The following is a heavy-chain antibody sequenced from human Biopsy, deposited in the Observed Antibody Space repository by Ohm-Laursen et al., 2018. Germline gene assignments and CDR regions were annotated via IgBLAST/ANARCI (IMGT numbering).Heavy chain of an antibody. Sequence: SSVKVSCKASGYTFTGQNLHWVRQVPGQGLEWMGRINPHSGTTKFAQDFQGRVTMTRDTSITTAYMDLRRLRSYDTAVYYCAKGQDLRGGAEYFQHWGQGALVTVPS. J-gene: IGHJ1*01. CDR3: AKGQDLRGGAEYFQH. V-gene: IGHV1-2*06. D-gene: IGHD2-15*01. CDR1: GYTFTGQN. CDR2: INPHSGTT.